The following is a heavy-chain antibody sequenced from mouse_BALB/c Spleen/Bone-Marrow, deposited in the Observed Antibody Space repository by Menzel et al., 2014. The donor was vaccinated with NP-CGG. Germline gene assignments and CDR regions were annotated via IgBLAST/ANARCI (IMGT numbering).Heavy chain of an antibody. J-gene: IGHJ3*01. Sequence: DVMLVESGGGLVKPGGSLKLSCAASGFTFSDYYMYWVRQTPEKRLEWVATISAGGSYTFYPASVKGRFTISRDNAKNNLYLQVSSLKSEDTAMYYCARDGDYTYAWFDYWGQGTLVTVSA. D-gene: IGHD2-14*01. V-gene: IGHV5-4*02. CDR3: ARDGDYTYAWFDY. CDR1: GFTFSDYY. CDR2: ISAGGSYT.